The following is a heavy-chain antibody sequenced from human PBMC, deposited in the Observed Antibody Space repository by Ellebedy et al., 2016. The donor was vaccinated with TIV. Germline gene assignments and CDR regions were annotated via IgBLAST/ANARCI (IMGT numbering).Heavy chain of an antibody. CDR1: GGSISSYY. V-gene: IGHV4-39*01. CDR3: ARHGSGWYNFDY. J-gene: IGHJ4*02. CDR2: IYYSGST. Sequence: SETLSLTCTVSGGSISSYYWGWIRQPPGKGLEWIGSIYYSGSTYYNPSLKSRVTISVDTSKNQFSLKLSSVTAADTAVYYCARHGSGWYNFDYWGQGTLVTASS. D-gene: IGHD6-19*01.